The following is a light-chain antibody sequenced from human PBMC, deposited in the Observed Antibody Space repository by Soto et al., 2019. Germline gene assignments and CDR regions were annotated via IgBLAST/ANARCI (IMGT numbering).Light chain of an antibody. CDR1: SSDVGGYNY. CDR2: EVS. J-gene: IGLJ2*01. Sequence: QSALTQPPSASGSPGQSVTISCTGTSSDVGGYNYVSWYQQHPGKSPKLMIYEVSKRPSGVPDRFSGSKSGNTASLTVSGLQAENEADYYCSSYGGSNIVVFGGGTKLTVL. CDR3: SSYGGSNIVV. V-gene: IGLV2-8*01.